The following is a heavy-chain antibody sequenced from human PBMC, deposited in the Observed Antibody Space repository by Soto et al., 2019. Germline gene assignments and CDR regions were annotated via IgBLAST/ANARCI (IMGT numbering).Heavy chain of an antibody. CDR2: IYWDDDK. J-gene: IGHJ5*02. V-gene: IGHV2-5*02. CDR1: GFSLSSSGVG. D-gene: IGHD3-9*01. CDR3: ALSVYYDILSGYYRTSVWFDP. Sequence: QFTLKESGPTLVKPTQTLTLTCTFSGFSLSSSGVGVGWIRQPPGKALEWLAVIYWDDDKRYRPSLKSRLTITKDTSKTQVVLTMTNMDPVDTATYCCALSVYYDILSGYYRTSVWFDPWGQGTLVTVSS.